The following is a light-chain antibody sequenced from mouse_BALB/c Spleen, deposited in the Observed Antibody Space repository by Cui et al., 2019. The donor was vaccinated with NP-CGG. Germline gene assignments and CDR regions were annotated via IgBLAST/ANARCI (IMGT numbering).Light chain of an antibody. CDR1: TGAVTTNNF. CDR3: ALWCNNHWV. J-gene: IGLJ1*01. V-gene: IGLV1*01. Sequence: QAVVTQESALTTSPGETVTLTCRSSTGAVTTNNFANWVQEKPDHLFTGLIGGTNNRAPGVPARFSGSLIGDKAALTITGAQTEDEAIYFCALWCNNHWVFGGGTKLTVL. CDR2: GTN.